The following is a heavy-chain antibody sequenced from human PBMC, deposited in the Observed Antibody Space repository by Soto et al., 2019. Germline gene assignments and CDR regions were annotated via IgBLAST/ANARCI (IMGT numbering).Heavy chain of an antibody. CDR2: VFFTGKT. J-gene: IGHJ6*03. D-gene: IGHD1-1*01. V-gene: IGHV4-39*01. Sequence: QLQLQESGPGLVRPSETLSLSCTVSGASIRSSSYYWGWARQPPGKGLEWIGNVFFTGKTYYNPSLNSRVVMYADTSQNQFSLKLSSVTAEDTAFYYCASHPIGIKYRNADYYYYMDVWGKGTTVSVSS. CDR1: GASIRSSSYY. CDR3: ASHPIGIKYRNADYYYYMDV.